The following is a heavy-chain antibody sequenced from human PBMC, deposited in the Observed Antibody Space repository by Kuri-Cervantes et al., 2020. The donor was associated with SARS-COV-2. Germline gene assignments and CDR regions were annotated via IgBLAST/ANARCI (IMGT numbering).Heavy chain of an antibody. CDR1: GYTFTGYY. CDR3: ARVRITIFGVVIIEGPFQH. V-gene: IGHV1-2*02. CDR2: INPNSGGT. J-gene: IGHJ1*01. D-gene: IGHD3-3*01. Sequence: ASVKVSCKASGYTFTGYYMHWVRQAPGQGLEWMGWINPNSGGTNYAQKFQGRVTMTRDTSISTAYMELSRLRSDDTAVYYCARVRITIFGVVIIEGPFQHWGQGTLVTVSS.